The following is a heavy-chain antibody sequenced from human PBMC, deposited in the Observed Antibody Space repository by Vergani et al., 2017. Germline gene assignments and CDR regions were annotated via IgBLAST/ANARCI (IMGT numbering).Heavy chain of an antibody. Sequence: QVQLPQWGAGLLKPSETLSLTCAVYGGSFSGYYWSWIRQPPGKGLEWIGEINHSGSTNYNPSLKSRVTISVDTSKNQFSLKLSSVTAADTAVYYCARVGLDLDWGYYYYYYMDVWGKGTTVTVSS. CDR3: ARVGLDLDWGYYYYYYMDV. V-gene: IGHV4-34*01. J-gene: IGHJ6*03. D-gene: IGHD3-9*01. CDR2: INHSGST. CDR1: GGSFSGYY.